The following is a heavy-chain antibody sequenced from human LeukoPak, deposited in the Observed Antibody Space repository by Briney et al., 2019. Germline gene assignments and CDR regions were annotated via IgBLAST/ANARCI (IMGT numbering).Heavy chain of an antibody. CDR3: ARGSGYTGMWMGRPFDY. J-gene: IGHJ4*02. Sequence: SQTLSLTCAVSGGSISSGGYSWSWIRQPPGKGLEWIGYIYHSGSTYYNPSLKSRVTISVDRSKNQFSLKLSSVTAADTAVYYCARGSGYTGMWMGRPFDYWGQGTLVTVSS. CDR2: IYHSGST. CDR1: GGSISSGGYS. D-gene: IGHD3-22*01. V-gene: IGHV4-30-2*01.